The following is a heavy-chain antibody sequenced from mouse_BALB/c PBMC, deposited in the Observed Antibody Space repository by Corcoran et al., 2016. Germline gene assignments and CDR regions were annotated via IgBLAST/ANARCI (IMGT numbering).Heavy chain of an antibody. CDR2: INTYTGEP. V-gene: IGHV9-3-1*01. Sequence: QIQLVQSGPELKKPGETVKISCKASGYTFTNYGMNWVKQAPGKGLKWMGWINTYTGEPTYADDFKGRFAFSLETSASTAYLQINNLKNEDTATYFGARHDYDGGYAMDYWGQGTSVTVSS. CDR1: GYTFTNYG. D-gene: IGHD2-4*01. CDR3: ARHDYDGGYAMDY. J-gene: IGHJ4*01.